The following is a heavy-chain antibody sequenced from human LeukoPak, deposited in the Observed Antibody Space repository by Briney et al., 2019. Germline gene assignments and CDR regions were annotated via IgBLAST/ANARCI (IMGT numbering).Heavy chain of an antibody. CDR3: ARTNRFRPNYYGSVNRFRDFDY. CDR2: ISAYNGNT. J-gene: IGHJ4*02. CDR1: GYTFTGYY. D-gene: IGHD3-10*01. V-gene: IGHV1-18*04. Sequence: GASVKVSCKASGYTFTGYYMHWVRQAPGQGLEWMGWISAYNGNTNYAQKLQGRVTMTTDTSTSTAYMELRSLRSDDTAVYYCARTNRFRPNYYGSVNRFRDFDYWGQGTLVTVSS.